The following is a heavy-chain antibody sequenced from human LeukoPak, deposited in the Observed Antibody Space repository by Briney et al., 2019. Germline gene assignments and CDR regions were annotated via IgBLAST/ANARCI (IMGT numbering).Heavy chain of an antibody. CDR2: INAGNGNT. D-gene: IGHD2-8*01. V-gene: IGHV1-3*01. J-gene: IGHJ4*02. CDR1: GYTFTSYA. CDR3: ACMLSRNSYYFDY. Sequence: GASVKVSCTASGYTFTSYAMHWVRQAPGQRLEWMGWINAGNGNTKYSQKFQGRVTITRDTSASTAYMELSSLRSEDTAVYYCACMLSRNSYYFDYWGQGTLVTVSS.